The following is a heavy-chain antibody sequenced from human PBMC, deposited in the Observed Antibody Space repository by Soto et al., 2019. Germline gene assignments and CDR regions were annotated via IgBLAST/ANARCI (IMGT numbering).Heavy chain of an antibody. CDR1: GGSISSYY. D-gene: IGHD3-3*01. CDR3: ATRAADYDFWSGYYSYYYYMDV. J-gene: IGHJ6*03. CDR2: IYYSGST. Sequence: PSETLSLTCTVSGGSISSYYWSWIRQPPGKGLEWIGYIYYSGSTKYNPSLKSRVTISVDTSKNQFSLKLSSVTAADTAVYYCATRAADYDFWSGYYSYYYYMDVWGKGTTVTVSS. V-gene: IGHV4-59*08.